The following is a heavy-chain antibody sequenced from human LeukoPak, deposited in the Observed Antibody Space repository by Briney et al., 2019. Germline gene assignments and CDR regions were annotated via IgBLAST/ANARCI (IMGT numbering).Heavy chain of an antibody. V-gene: IGHV3-21*01. D-gene: IGHD3-10*01. CDR2: ISSSSSYI. CDR3: ARDGATMGHFDY. Sequence: GGSLRLSCAASGFTFSSYSMNWVRQAPGKGLEWVSSISSSSSYIYYADSVKGRFTISRDNAKNSLYLQMNSLRAEDTAVYYCARDGATMGHFDYWGQGTLVTVSS. J-gene: IGHJ4*02. CDR1: GFTFSSYS.